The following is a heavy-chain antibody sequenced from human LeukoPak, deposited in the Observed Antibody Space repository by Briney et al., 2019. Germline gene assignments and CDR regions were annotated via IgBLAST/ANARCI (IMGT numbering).Heavy chain of an antibody. CDR2: INAGNGNT. Sequence: GASVKVSCKASGYTFTSYAMHWVRQAPGQRLEWMGWINAGNGNTKYSQKFQGRVTITRDTSASTAYMELSSLRSEDTAVYYCARDAGYCGGDCYYYWGQGTLVTVSS. D-gene: IGHD2-21*02. CDR1: GYTFTSYA. CDR3: ARDAGYCGGDCYYY. V-gene: IGHV1-3*01. J-gene: IGHJ4*02.